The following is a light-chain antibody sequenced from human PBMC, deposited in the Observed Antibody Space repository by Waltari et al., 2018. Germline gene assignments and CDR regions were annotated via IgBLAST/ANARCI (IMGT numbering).Light chain of an antibody. J-gene: IGLJ2*01. Sequence: QSVLTQAPSVSAAPGQKVTISCSGSYSNIGNNHVSWYQLLPGAAPRLIIYDESPRPSGLDAGCSGSKCGTSATLGITGLQTGDEADYYCGTWDSRLSGGLVFGGGTRLTVL. CDR2: DES. V-gene: IGLV1-51*01. CDR3: GTWDSRLSGGLV. CDR1: YSNIGNNH.